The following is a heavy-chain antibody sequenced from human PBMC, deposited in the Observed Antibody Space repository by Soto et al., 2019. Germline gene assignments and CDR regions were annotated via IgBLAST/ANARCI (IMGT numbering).Heavy chain of an antibody. D-gene: IGHD3-3*01. CDR1: GFTFDDYA. V-gene: IGHV3-9*01. Sequence: EVQLVESGGGLVQPGRSLRLSCGASGFTFDDYAMHWVRQAPGKGLEWVSGISWNSARIDYADSVKGRFTVSRDNAKNSLYLQMNSLRAEDTALYFCAKVILFVETSYYYGMDVWGQGTTVTVSS. CDR3: AKVILFVETSYYYGMDV. J-gene: IGHJ6*02. CDR2: ISWNSARI.